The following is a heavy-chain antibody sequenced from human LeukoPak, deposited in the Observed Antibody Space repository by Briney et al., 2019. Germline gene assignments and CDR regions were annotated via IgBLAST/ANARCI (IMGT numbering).Heavy chain of an antibody. Sequence: PSETLSLTCTVSGGSISSYYWSWIRQPPGKGLEWIGYIYYSGSTNYNPSLKNRVTISVDTSKNQFSLKLSSVTAADTAVYYCAREWATMVRGVTVRYFDYWGQGTLVTVSS. D-gene: IGHD3-10*01. CDR2: IYYSGST. CDR1: GGSISSYY. J-gene: IGHJ4*02. V-gene: IGHV4-59*01. CDR3: AREWATMVRGVTVRYFDY.